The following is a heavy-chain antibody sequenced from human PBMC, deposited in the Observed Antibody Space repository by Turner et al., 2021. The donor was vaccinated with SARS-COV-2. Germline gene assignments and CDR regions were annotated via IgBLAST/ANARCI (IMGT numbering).Heavy chain of an antibody. CDR3: LPTCYNSPHVDV. CDR2: MRSGSAHV. J-gene: IGHJ6*04. Sequence: EVHLVESGCALFKPGWSLMLSGAASEFPFDNYSMNWVRQAPGKGREWVSSMRSGSAHVFDAESVKGRVTISRDNAIFFLAVDGIRDHCVTGVQTCALPTCYNSPHVDVWGKGTTVTVSS. V-gene: IGHV3-21*01. CDR1: EFPFDNYS. D-gene: IGHD2-2*02.